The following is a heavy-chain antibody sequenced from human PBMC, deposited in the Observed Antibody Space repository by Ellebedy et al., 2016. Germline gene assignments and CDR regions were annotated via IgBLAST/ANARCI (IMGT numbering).Heavy chain of an antibody. V-gene: IGHV3-30-3*01. J-gene: IGHJ4*02. CDR1: GFTFSSYA. CDR3: ARVKGSQLEVLGGYFDY. D-gene: IGHD1-1*01. CDR2: ISYDGSNK. Sequence: GGSLRLSCAASGFTFSSYAMHWVRQAPGKGLEWVAVISYDGSNKYYADSVKGRFTISRDNSKNTLYLQMNSLRAEDTAVYYCARVKGSQLEVLGGYFDYWGQGTLVTVSS.